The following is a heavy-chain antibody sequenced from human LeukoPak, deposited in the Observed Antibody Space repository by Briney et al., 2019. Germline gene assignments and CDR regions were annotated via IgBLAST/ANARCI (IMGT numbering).Heavy chain of an antibody. J-gene: IGHJ4*02. CDR2: ISGSGGST. CDR3: AKDLTGYSSGWYVGYFDY. D-gene: IGHD6-19*01. V-gene: IGHV3-23*01. Sequence: GGSLRLSCAASGFTFSSYGMSWVRQAPGKGLEWVSAISGSGGSTYYADSVKGRFTISRDNSKNTLYLQMNSLRAEDTAVYYCAKDLTGYSSGWYVGYFDYWGQGTLVTVSS. CDR1: GFTFSSYG.